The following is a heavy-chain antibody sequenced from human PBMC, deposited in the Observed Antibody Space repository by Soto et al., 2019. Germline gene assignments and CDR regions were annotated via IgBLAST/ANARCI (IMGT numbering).Heavy chain of an antibody. V-gene: IGHV3-23*01. CDR1: GFTFSSYA. J-gene: IGHJ6*03. CDR3: ANGGTTMVRGVPKYYYYYYMDV. CDR2: ISGSGGST. D-gene: IGHD3-10*01. Sequence: HPGGSLRLSCAASGFTFSSYAMSWVRQAPGKGLEWVSAISGSGGSTYYADSVKGRFTISRDNSKNTLYLQMNSLRAEDTAVYYCANGGTTMVRGVPKYYYYYYMDVWGKGTTVTVSS.